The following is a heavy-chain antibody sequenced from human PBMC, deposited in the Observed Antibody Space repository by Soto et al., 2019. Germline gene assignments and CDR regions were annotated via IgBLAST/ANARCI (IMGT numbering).Heavy chain of an antibody. CDR3: ARDTIAASYYYYGMDV. Sequence: TSETLSLTCTVSGGSISSGGYYWSWIRQHPGKGLEWIGYIYYSGSTYYNPSLKSRVTISVDTSKNQFSLKLSSVTAADTAVYYCARDTIAASYYYYGMDVWGQGTTVTVSS. CDR2: IYYSGST. J-gene: IGHJ6*02. V-gene: IGHV4-31*03. D-gene: IGHD6-13*01. CDR1: GGSISSGGYY.